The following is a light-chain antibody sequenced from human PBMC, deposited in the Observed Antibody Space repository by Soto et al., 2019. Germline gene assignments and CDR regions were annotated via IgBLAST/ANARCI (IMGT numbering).Light chain of an antibody. CDR2: KAF. CDR3: QQYNSYLYT. J-gene: IGKJ2*01. CDR1: QGISTW. Sequence: DIQMTQSPSTLSASVGDRVSITCRASQGISTWLAWYQQKPGKAPNLLIYKAFRLGSGVPSRFSGSGSGTEFTLTISSLQPDDFATYYCQQYNSYLYTFGQRTKLEIK. V-gene: IGKV1-5*03.